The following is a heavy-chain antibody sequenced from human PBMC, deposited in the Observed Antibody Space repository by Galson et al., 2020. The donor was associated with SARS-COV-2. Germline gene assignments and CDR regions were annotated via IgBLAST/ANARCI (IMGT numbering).Heavy chain of an antibody. V-gene: IGHV3-11*01. CDR1: GLTFRDYY. Sequence: TGGSLRLSCAASGLTFRDYYMSWIRQAPGKGLEWVSYISSSGSPTYYADSVKGRFTISRDNAKSSLYLQMNSLRAEDTAVYYCARDLSRFCGVSASTYYFDYWGQGTLVTVSS. CDR3: ARDLSRFCGVSASTYYFDY. J-gene: IGHJ4*02. CDR2: ISSSGSPT. D-gene: IGHD2-21*01.